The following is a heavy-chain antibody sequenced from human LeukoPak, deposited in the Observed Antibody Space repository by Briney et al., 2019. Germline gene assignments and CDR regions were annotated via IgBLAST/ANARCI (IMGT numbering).Heavy chain of an antibody. CDR1: GGSFSGYY. D-gene: IGHD2-2*02. J-gene: IGHJ4*02. V-gene: IGHV4-34*01. CDR3: AIQGYCSSTSCYIEERDY. Sequence: SETLSLTCAVYGGSFSGYYWSWIRQPPGKGLEWIGEINHSGSTNYNPSLKSRVTISVDTSKNQFSLKLSSVTAADTAVYYCAIQGYCSSTSCYIEERDYWGQGTLVTVSS. CDR2: INHSGST.